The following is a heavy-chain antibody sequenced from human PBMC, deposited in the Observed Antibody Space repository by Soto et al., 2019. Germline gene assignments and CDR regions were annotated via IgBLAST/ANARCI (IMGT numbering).Heavy chain of an antibody. CDR3: AKDQAPYDYYYGMDV. Sequence: LRLSCAASGLTFSSYAMGWVRQAPGKGLEWVSAISGSGGSTYYADSVKGRFTISRDNSKNTLYLQMNSLRAEDTAVFYCAKDQAPYDYYYGMDVWGQGTTVTVSS. CDR1: GLTFSSYA. J-gene: IGHJ6*02. V-gene: IGHV3-23*01. CDR2: ISGSGGST.